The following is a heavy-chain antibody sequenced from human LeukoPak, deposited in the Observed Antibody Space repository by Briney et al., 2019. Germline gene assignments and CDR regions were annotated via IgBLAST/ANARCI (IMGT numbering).Heavy chain of an antibody. D-gene: IGHD3-9*01. CDR1: GFTFSSYS. Sequence: GGSLRLSCAASGFTFSSYSMNWVRQAPGKGLEWVSAISGSGGSTYYADSVKGRFTISRDNSKNTLYLQMNSLRAEDTAVYYCAKDGGYYDILTGLRGTEFDYWGQGTLVTVSS. CDR2: ISGSGGST. CDR3: AKDGGYYDILTGLRGTEFDY. J-gene: IGHJ4*02. V-gene: IGHV3-23*01.